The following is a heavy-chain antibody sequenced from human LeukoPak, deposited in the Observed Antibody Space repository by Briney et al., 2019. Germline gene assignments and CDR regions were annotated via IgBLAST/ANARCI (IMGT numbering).Heavy chain of an antibody. CDR3: AKDMGSSGYYYEFDY. V-gene: IGHV3-30*18. CDR2: ISYDGSNK. CDR1: GFTFSSYG. Sequence: GRSLRLSCAASGFTFSSYGMHWVRQAPGKGLEWVAVISYDGSNKYYADSVKGRFTISRDNSKNTLYLQMNSLRAEDTAVYYCAKDMGSSGYYYEFDYWGQGTLVTVSS. D-gene: IGHD3-22*01. J-gene: IGHJ4*02.